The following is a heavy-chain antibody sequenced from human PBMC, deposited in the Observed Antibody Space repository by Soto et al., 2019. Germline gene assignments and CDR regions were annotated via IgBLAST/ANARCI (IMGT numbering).Heavy chain of an antibody. V-gene: IGHV1-69*13. CDR1: GGTFSSYA. CDR2: IIPIFGTA. J-gene: IGHJ3*02. CDR3: ARYCSGGSCYYAFDI. D-gene: IGHD2-15*01. Sequence: SVKVSCKASGGTFSSYAISWVRQAPGQGLEWMGGIIPIFGTANYAQKFQGRVTITADESTSTAYMELSSLRSEDTAMYYCARYCSGGSCYYAFDIWGQGTMVTVSS.